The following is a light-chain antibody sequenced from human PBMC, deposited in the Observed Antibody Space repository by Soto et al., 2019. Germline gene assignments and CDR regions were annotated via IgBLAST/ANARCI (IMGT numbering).Light chain of an antibody. J-gene: IGKJ1*01. CDR2: DAS. CDR1: QSISSW. Sequence: DIQMTQSPSILSASVGDRITITCRASQSISSWLAWYQQKPWKAPKLLIYDASSLESGVPSRFRGSGSGTEFTLTISSLQPDDFATYYYQHYNSYSRAFGQATKVEIK. V-gene: IGKV1-5*01. CDR3: QHYNSYSRA.